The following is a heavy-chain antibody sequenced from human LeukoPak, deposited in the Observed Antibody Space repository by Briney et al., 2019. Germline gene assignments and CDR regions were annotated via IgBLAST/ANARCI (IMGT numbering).Heavy chain of an antibody. CDR3: ARDKRRDYLDY. D-gene: IGHD5-24*01. V-gene: IGHV3-7*01. Sequence: GGSLRRSCAASGFTFSSYWMSWVRQAPGKGLEWVANIKQDGSEKYYVDSVKGRFTISRDNAKNSLYLQMNSLRAEDTAVYYCARDKRRDYLDYWGQGTLVTVSS. CDR2: IKQDGSEK. J-gene: IGHJ4*02. CDR1: GFTFSSYW.